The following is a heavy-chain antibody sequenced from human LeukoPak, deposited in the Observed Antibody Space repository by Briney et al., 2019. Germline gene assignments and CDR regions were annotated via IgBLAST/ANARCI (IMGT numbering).Heavy chain of an antibody. CDR1: GFAFSSYW. CDR2: IRNDGHDT. Sequence: GSLRLSCAASGFAFSSYWMHWVRQVPGQGLVWVSRIRNDGHDTSYADSVKGRFTISRDNAKNTVYLQMTSLRAEDMAVYYCARDPSSGWLNLDFWGQGILVTVSS. J-gene: IGHJ4*02. V-gene: IGHV3-74*01. D-gene: IGHD6-19*01. CDR3: ARDPSSGWLNLDF.